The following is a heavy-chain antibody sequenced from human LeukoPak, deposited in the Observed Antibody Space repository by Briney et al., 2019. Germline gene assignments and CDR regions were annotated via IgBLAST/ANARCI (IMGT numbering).Heavy chain of an antibody. CDR2: IGTTGDT. D-gene: IGHD3-10*01. V-gene: IGHV3-13*01. J-gene: IGHJ4*02. Sequence: PGGSLRLSCAASGFTFSFYDMHWVRQVIGKGLEWVSGIGTTGDTYYPASVKGRFTISRENAKNSLYLQMNSLRAGDTAVYYCARSKAGGSGSGRPFDYWGQGALVTVSS. CDR1: GFTFSFYD. CDR3: ARSKAGGSGSGRPFDY.